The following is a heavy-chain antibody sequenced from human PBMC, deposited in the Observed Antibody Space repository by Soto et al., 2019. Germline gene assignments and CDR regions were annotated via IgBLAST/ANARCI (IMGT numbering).Heavy chain of an antibody. CDR1: GFTFTDDY. CDR2: ISVTSHNT. V-gene: IGHV3-11*06. J-gene: IGHJ4*02. D-gene: IGHD6-19*01. CDR3: AKDRDLAVAGTLDY. Sequence: GGSLRLSCVASGFTFTDDYMNWLRQAPGKGPEWVSYISVTSHNTNYADSVKGRFTISRDNSKNTLYLQMNSLRAEDTAVYYCAKDRDLAVAGTLDYWGQGTLVTVSS.